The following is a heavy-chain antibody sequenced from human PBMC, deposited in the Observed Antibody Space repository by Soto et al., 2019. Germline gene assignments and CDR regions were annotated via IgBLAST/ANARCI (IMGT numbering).Heavy chain of an antibody. V-gene: IGHV3-23*01. CDR3: AKDLSSWEYSSAGNWFDP. J-gene: IGHJ5*02. CDR1: GFTFSSYA. D-gene: IGHD6-6*01. Sequence: EVQLLESGGGLVQPGGSLRLSCAASGFTFSSYAMSWVRQAPGKGLEWVSAISGSGGSTYYADSVKGRFTISRDNSKNTLYLQMNSLRAEDTGVYYCAKDLSSWEYSSAGNWFDPWGQGTLVTVSS. CDR2: ISGSGGST.